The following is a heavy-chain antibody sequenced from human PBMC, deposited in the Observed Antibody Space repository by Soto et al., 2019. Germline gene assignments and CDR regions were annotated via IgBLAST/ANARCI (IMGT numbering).Heavy chain of an antibody. D-gene: IGHD6-13*01. J-gene: IGHJ3*02. V-gene: IGHV4-31*03. CDR1: GGSISSGGYY. Sequence: QVQLQESGPGLVKPSQTLSLTCTVSGGSISSGGYYWSWIRQHPGKGLEWIGYISYSGSTNYNSSLKSRVTISVDTSKNQFSLKLTSVTAADTAVYYCAREGAGPKGSSSWPDDAFDIWGQGTMVTVSS. CDR3: AREGAGPKGSSSWPDDAFDI. CDR2: ISYSGST.